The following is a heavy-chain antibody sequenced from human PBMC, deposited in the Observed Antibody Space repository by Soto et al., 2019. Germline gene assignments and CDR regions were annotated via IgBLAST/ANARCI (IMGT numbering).Heavy chain of an antibody. V-gene: IGHV4-59*01. Sequence: QVQLQESGPGLVKPSETLSLTCTVSGGSISSYYWSWIRQPPGKGLEWIGHIHYSGSTNYNPSIESRVTISVDTSKNQLSLNLSSVTAADTAVYYCARMIRSYYYGVDVWGQGTTVTVSS. CDR1: GGSISSYY. J-gene: IGHJ6*02. D-gene: IGHD3-22*01. CDR3: ARMIRSYYYGVDV. CDR2: IHYSGST.